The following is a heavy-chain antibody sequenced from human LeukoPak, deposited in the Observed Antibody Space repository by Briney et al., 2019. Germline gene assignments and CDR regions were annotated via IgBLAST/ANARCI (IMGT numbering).Heavy chain of an antibody. V-gene: IGHV1-69*05. CDR2: IIPIFGTA. J-gene: IGHJ4*02. CDR1: GGTFSSYA. CDR3: ARAKGDIGRWVTTDYYFDY. D-gene: IGHD2-21*01. Sequence: ASVKVSCKASGGTFSSYAISWVRQAPGQGLEWMGGIIPIFGTANYAQKFQGRVTITTDKSTSTAYMELSSLRSEDTAVYYCARAKGDIGRWVTTDYYFDYWGQGTLVTVSS.